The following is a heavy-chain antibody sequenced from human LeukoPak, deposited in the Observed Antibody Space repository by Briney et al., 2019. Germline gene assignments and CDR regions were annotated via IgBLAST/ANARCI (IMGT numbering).Heavy chain of an antibody. J-gene: IGHJ4*02. Sequence: SETLSLTCAVYGGSFSGYYWSWIRQPPGKGLEWIGEINHSGSTNYNPSLKSRVPISVDTSKKQFSLKLSPVPAADTAVYYCARRGRDGYNYYFDYWGQGTLVTVSS. D-gene: IGHD5-24*01. CDR2: INHSGST. CDR1: GGSFSGYY. V-gene: IGHV4-34*01. CDR3: ARRGRDGYNYYFDY.